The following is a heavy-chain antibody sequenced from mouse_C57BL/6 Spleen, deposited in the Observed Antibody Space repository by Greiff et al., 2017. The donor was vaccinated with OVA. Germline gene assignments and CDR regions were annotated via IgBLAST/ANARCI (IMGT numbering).Heavy chain of an antibody. CDR3: ARSRDGYLYAMDY. J-gene: IGHJ4*01. CDR1: GYTFTSYW. Sequence: VQLQQSGAELVMPGASVKLSCKASGYTFTSYWMHWVKQRPGQGLEWIGEIDPSDSYTNYNQKFKGKSTLTVDKSSSTAYMQLSSLTSEDSAVYYCARSRDGYLYAMDYWGQGTSVTVSS. V-gene: IGHV1-69*01. D-gene: IGHD2-3*01. CDR2: IDPSDSYT.